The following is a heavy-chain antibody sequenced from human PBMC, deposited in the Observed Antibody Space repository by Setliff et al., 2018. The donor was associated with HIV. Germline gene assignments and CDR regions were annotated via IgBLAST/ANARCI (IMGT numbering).Heavy chain of an antibody. CDR3: ARDVSWRVRTYIDY. CDR2: IKEDGSEK. Sequence: GGSLRLSCAASGFIFSSYEMNWVRQAPGKGLEWVANIKEDGSEKYYADSVKGRFTISRDNAKNSLYLQMNSLTAEDTAVYYCARDVSWRVRTYIDYWGQGALVTVSS. V-gene: IGHV3-7*01. CDR1: GFIFSSYE. D-gene: IGHD3-3*01. J-gene: IGHJ4*02.